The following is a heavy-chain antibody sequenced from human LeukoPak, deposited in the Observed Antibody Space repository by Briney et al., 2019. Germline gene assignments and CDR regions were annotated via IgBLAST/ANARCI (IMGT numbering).Heavy chain of an antibody. CDR3: ARARWELAARHWFDP. J-gene: IGHJ5*02. CDR2: INHSGST. CDR1: GGSFSGYY. D-gene: IGHD6-6*01. V-gene: IGHV4-34*01. Sequence: SETLSLTCAVYGGSFSGYYWSWIRQPPGKGLEWIGEINHSGSTNYNPSLKSRVTISVDTSKNQFSLKLSSVTAADTAVYYCARARWELAARHWFDPWGQGTLVTVSS.